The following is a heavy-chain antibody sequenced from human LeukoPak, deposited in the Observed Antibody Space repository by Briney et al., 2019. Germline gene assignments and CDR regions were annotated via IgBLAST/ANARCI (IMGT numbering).Heavy chain of an antibody. D-gene: IGHD6-6*01. J-gene: IGHJ6*03. CDR1: GYSFTSYW. CDR3: ARQVGIAARPYYYMDV. V-gene: IGHV5-51*01. CDR2: IYPGDSDT. Sequence: GESLKISCKGSGYSFTSYWIGWVRQMPGKGLEWMGIIYPGDSDTRYSPSFQGQVTISADKSISTAYLQWSSLKASDTAMYYCARQVGIAARPYYYMDVWGKGTTVTVSS.